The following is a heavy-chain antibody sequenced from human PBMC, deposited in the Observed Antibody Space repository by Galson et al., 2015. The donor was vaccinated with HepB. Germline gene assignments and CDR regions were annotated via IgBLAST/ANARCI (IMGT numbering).Heavy chain of an antibody. CDR2: INGDGSSR. D-gene: IGHD6-13*01. Sequence: SLRLSCAASGFTFTRSWLYWVRQLPGKGLVWVSRINGDGSSRSYADSVKGRFTISRDNSKNTLYLQMNSLRDEDTAVYYCAKGASSQDYWGQGTLVTVSS. CDR1: GFTFTRSW. CDR3: AKGASSQDY. V-gene: IGHV3-74*01. J-gene: IGHJ4*02.